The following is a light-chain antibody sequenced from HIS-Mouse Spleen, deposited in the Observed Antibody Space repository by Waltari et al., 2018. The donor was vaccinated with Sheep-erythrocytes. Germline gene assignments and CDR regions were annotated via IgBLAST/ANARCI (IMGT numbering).Light chain of an antibody. CDR3: SSYTSSSTWV. V-gene: IGLV2-14*01. Sequence: QSALTQPASVSGSPGQSITISCTGTSSDLGGYNYFSRYQQHPGKAPKLMIYEVSNRPSGVSNRFSGSKSGNTASLTISGLQAEDEADYYCSSYTSSSTWVFGGGTKLTVL. J-gene: IGLJ3*02. CDR1: SSDLGGYNY. CDR2: EVS.